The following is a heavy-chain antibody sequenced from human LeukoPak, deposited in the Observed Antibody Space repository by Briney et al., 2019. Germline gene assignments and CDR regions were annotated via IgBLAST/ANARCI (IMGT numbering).Heavy chain of an antibody. J-gene: IGHJ4*02. D-gene: IGHD2-2*02. CDR1: GYTFTGYY. V-gene: IGHV1-2*02. CDR3: AKPSIHGYHFRPFES. Sequence: ASVKVSCKASGYTFTGYYMHWVRQAPGQGLEWMGWINPNSGVTHYAQKFQGRVTMTSDKSITTAYMELTSLTSDDTAVYYCAKPSIHGYHFRPFESWGQGTLVTVSS. CDR2: INPNSGVT.